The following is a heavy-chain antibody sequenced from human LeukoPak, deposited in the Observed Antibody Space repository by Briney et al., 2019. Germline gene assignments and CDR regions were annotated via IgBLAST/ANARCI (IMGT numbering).Heavy chain of an antibody. CDR1: GYTFTSYA. CDR3: ARVKLAAAGTWQNYYYYMDV. J-gene: IGHJ6*03. D-gene: IGHD6-13*01. Sequence: ASVKVSCKASGYTFTSYAMNWVRQAPGQGLEWMGWINTNTGNPTYAQGFTGRFVFSLDTSVSTAYLQISSLKADDTAVYYCARVKLAAAGTWQNYYYYMDVWGKGTTVTISS. CDR2: INTNTGNP. V-gene: IGHV7-4-1*02.